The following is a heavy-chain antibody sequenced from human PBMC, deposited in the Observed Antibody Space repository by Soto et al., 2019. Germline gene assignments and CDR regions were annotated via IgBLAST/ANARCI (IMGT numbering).Heavy chain of an antibody. J-gene: IGHJ5*02. CDR3: ARDGVPAATPNWFDP. D-gene: IGHD2-2*01. Sequence: ASVKVSCKASGYTFTSYAMHWVRQAPGQRLEWMGWINAGNGNTKYSQKFQGRVTITRDTSASTAYMELSSLRSEDTAVYYCARDGVPAATPNWFDPWGQGTLVTVSS. CDR1: GYTFTSYA. V-gene: IGHV1-3*01. CDR2: INAGNGNT.